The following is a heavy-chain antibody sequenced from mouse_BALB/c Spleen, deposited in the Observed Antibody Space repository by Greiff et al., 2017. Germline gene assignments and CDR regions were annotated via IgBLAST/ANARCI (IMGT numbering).Heavy chain of an antibody. D-gene: IGHD2-3*01. J-gene: IGHJ2*01. CDR3: ARSYDGYYYFDY. V-gene: IGHV3-2*02. CDR1: GYSITSDYA. CDR2: ISYSGST. Sequence: EVQRVESGPGLVKPSQSLSLTCTVTGYSITSDYAWNWIRQFPGNKLEWMGYISYSGSTSYNPSLKSRISITRDTSKNQFFLQLNSVTTEDTATYYCARSYDGYYYFDYWGQGTTLTVSS.